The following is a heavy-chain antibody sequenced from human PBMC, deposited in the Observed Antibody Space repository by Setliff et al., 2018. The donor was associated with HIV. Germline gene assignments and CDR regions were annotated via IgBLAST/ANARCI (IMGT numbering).Heavy chain of an antibody. CDR3: ARELSRTASRNDYGDYVCPPGACYYYGMDV. CDR1: GYTFTSYD. CDR2: MNPNSGNT. J-gene: IGHJ6*02. D-gene: IGHD4-17*01. V-gene: IGHV1-8*01. Sequence: ASVKVSCKASGYTFTSYDVNWVRQAPGQGLEWMGWMNPNSGNTGYAQNFQGRVTLTRDTSTSTVNMELSSLRPEDTAVYYCARELSRTASRNDYGDYVCPPGACYYYGMDVWGQGTTVTVSS.